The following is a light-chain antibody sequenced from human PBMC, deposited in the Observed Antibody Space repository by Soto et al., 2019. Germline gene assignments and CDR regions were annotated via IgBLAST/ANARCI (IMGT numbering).Light chain of an antibody. CDR1: VSDVGGYDY. CDR2: EVT. J-gene: IGLJ1*01. CDR3: RSYTSSSTYA. V-gene: IGLV2-14*01. Sequence: QSVLNPAASVSGSPGQSITIACTGTVSDVGGYDYVSWYQHHPGKAPKVMIYEVTNWPSGVSNRFSGSKSGNTASLTISGLLAEDEADYYCRSYTSSSTYAFGTGTKATVL.